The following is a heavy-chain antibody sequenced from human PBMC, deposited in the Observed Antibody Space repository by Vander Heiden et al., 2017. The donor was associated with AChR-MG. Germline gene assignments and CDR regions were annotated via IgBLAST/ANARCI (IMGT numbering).Heavy chain of an antibody. CDR2: INEDGSQK. J-gene: IGHJ4*02. CDR3: AKDTPGGSYDY. Sequence: EVQLVESGGDLVQPGGSLRLSCAASGFTFNTIWMTWVRQAPGKGLEWVANINEDGSQKYYVGSLKGRFTISRDNAKNSLYLQMNSLRVEDTAVYYCAKDTPGGSYDYWGQGTLVTVSS. CDR1: GFTFNTIW. V-gene: IGHV3-7*03. D-gene: IGHD1-26*01.